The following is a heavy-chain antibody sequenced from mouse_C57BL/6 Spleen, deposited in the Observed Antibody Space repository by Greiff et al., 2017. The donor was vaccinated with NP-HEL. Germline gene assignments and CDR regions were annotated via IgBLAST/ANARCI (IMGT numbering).Heavy chain of an antibody. CDR3: ARKGAMYYFDY. D-gene: IGHD3-1*01. J-gene: IGHJ2*01. CDR1: GYTFTSYW. CDR2: IDPSDSET. Sequence: QVQLQQPGAELVRPGSSVKLSCKASGYTFTSYWMHWVKQRPIQGLEWIGNIDPSDSETHYNQKFKDKATLTVDKSSSTAYMQLSSLTSEDSAVYYCARKGAMYYFDYWGQGTTLTVSS. V-gene: IGHV1-52*01.